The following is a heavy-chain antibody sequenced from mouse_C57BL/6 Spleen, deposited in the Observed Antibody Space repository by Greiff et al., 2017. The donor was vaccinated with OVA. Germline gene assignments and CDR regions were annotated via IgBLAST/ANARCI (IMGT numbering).Heavy chain of an antibody. CDR2: VHPNSGSP. CDR1: GYTFTSYW. CDR3: ARGGYGNSWYFDA. V-gene: IGHV1-64*01. J-gene: IGHJ1*03. Sequence: QVQLQQPGAELVKPGASVKLSCKASGYTFTSYWMHWVKQRPGQGLEWIGMVHPNSGSPTYNAKFKSTATLTVDKSSSTAYMHLCSLTSEHSAVCYCARGGYGNSWYFDAWGTGTTVT. D-gene: IGHD2-1*01.